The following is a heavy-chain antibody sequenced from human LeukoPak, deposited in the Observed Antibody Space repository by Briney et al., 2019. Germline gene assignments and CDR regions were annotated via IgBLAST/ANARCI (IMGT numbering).Heavy chain of an antibody. CDR3: AKAGDPRGYYYDSSGYYLDAFDI. D-gene: IGHD3-22*01. J-gene: IGHJ3*02. Sequence: HPGRSLRLSCAASGFTFDDYAMHWVRHAPGKGLGWVSGISWNSGSIAYADSVKGRFTISRDNAKNSLYLQMNSLRAEDTALYYCAKAGDPRGYYYDSSGYYLDAFDIWGQGTMVTVSS. CDR2: ISWNSGSI. V-gene: IGHV3-9*01. CDR1: GFTFDDYA.